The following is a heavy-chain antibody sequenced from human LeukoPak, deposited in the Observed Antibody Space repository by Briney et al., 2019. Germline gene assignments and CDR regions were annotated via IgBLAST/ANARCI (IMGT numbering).Heavy chain of an antibody. V-gene: IGHV4-59*04. D-gene: IGHD6-6*01. CDR3: ARRDIAARLNWFDP. CDR1: GVSISRYY. Sequence: SETLSLTCTVSGVSISRYYWSWVRQPPGKGLEWIGSVHYSGSTYYNPSLKSRVTISLDTSKNQFSLKLSSVTAADTAVYYCARRDIAARLNWFDPWGQGTLVTVSS. CDR2: VHYSGST. J-gene: IGHJ5*02.